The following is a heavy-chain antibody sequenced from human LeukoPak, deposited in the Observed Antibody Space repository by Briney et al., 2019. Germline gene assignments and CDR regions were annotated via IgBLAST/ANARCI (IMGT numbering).Heavy chain of an antibody. CDR2: IYYSGST. CDR3: AREGKSITMIVPGGYYYYMDV. CDR1: GGSISSYY. V-gene: IGHV4-59*12. D-gene: IGHD3-22*01. Sequence: PSETLSLTCTVSGGSISSYYWSWIRQPPGKGLEWIGYIYYSGSTNYNPSLKSRVTISVDTSKNQFSLKLSSVTAADTAVYYCAREGKSITMIVPGGYYYYMDVWGKGTTVTISS. J-gene: IGHJ6*03.